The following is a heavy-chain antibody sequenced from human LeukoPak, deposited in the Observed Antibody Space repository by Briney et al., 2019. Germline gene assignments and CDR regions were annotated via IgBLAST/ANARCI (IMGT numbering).Heavy chain of an antibody. D-gene: IGHD3-22*01. CDR2: IKQDGSEK. Sequence: GGSLRLSCAASGITLSSYWMSWVRQAPGKGLEWVAQIKQDGSEKYYVDSVKGRFTVSRDNAKNSLYLQMNSLRAEDTAVYYCASGLPYYYDSSGSLFDYWGQGTLVTVSS. CDR3: ASGLPYYYDSSGSLFDY. J-gene: IGHJ4*02. CDR1: GITLSSYW. V-gene: IGHV3-7*01.